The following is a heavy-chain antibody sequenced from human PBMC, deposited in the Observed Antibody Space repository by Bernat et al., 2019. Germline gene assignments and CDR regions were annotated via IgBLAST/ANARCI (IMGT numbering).Heavy chain of an antibody. CDR2: INPNSGGT. Sequence: QVQLVQSGAEVKKPGASVKVSCKASGYTFTGYYMHWVRQAPGQGLEWMGWINPNSGGTNYAQKLQGRVTMTTDTSTSTAYMELRSLRSDDTAVYYCARWEMATTTFDYWGQGTLVTVSS. J-gene: IGHJ4*02. D-gene: IGHD5-24*01. V-gene: IGHV1-2*02. CDR3: ARWEMATTTFDY. CDR1: GYTFTGYY.